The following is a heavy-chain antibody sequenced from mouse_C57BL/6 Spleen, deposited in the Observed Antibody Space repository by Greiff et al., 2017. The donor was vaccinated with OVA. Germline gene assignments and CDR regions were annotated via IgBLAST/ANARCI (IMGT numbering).Heavy chain of an antibody. CDR3: ARGDFYYGSSY. Sequence: QVQLQQSGPELVKPGASVKISCKASGYAFSSSWMNWVKQRPGKGLEWIGRIYPGDGDTNYNGKFKGKATLTADKSSSTAYMQLSSLTSEDSAVYFCARGDFYYGSSYWGQGTLVTVSA. D-gene: IGHD1-1*01. J-gene: IGHJ3*01. CDR2: IYPGDGDT. V-gene: IGHV1-82*01. CDR1: GYAFSSSW.